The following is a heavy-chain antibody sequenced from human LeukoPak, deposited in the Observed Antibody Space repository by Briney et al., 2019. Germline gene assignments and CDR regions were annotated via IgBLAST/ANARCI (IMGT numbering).Heavy chain of an antibody. J-gene: IGHJ4*02. D-gene: IGHD5-18*01. V-gene: IGHV3-15*01. Sequence: GGSLRLSCAASGFTFSSYAMSWVRQAPGKGLEWVGRIKSKTNGGTTDYAAPVKGRFTISRDDSKNTLYLQMNSLKTEDTAVYYCTTAVSRGYSYGIDYWGQGTLVTVSS. CDR1: GFTFSSYA. CDR2: IKSKTNGGTT. CDR3: TTAVSRGYSYGIDY.